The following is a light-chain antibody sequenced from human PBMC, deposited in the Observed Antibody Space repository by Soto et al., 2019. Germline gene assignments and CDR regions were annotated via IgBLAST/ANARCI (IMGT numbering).Light chain of an antibody. CDR2: DAS. J-gene: IGKJ2*01. V-gene: IGKV3-11*01. CDR1: ESVSSY. Sequence: EILFTQSPATLSLSPGERATLSCRASESVSSYLVWYQQQPGQAPRLLIYDASKRANGIPARFSGSGSGTDFTLTLRSLEPEDFAVYYCQQRSNWHPYTFGQGTKVDIK. CDR3: QQRSNWHPYT.